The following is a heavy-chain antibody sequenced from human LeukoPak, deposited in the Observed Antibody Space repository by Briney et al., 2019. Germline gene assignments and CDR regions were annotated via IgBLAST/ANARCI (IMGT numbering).Heavy chain of an antibody. CDR3: ARDLFNPSSTGFDY. Sequence: ASVKVSCKVSGYTLTELSMHWVRQAPGKGLEWMGGFDPEDGETIYAQKFQGRVTMTEDTSTDTAYMELRSLRSDDTAVYYCARDLFNPSSTGFDYWGQGTLVTVSS. J-gene: IGHJ4*02. CDR2: FDPEDGET. CDR1: GYTLTELS. D-gene: IGHD3-10*01. V-gene: IGHV1-24*01.